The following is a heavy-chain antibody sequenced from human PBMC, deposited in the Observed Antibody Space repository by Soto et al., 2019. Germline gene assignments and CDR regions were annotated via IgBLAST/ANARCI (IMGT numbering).Heavy chain of an antibody. CDR1: GGSIFSSDYY. CDR3: TRLVVVATSGYVGFDH. V-gene: IGHV4-39*01. CDR2: MSYSGST. Sequence: SETLSLTCSVSGGSIFSSDYYWGWIRQAPGKGLEWIGSMSYSGSTLHNPSLRSRVTMSVDMPKSQFSLKLTSVTATDTALYYCTRLVVVATSGYVGFDHWGQGSLVTVS. D-gene: IGHD2-15*01. J-gene: IGHJ4*02.